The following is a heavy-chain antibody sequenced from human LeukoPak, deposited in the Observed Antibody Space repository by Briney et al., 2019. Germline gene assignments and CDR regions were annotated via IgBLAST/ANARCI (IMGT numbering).Heavy chain of an antibody. CDR2: IIPIFGTA. Sequence: SVKVSCKAPGGTFSSYAISWVRQAPGQGLEWMGQIIPIFGTANYAQKFQGRVTITADESTSTAYMELSSLRSEDTAVYFCASTYDTGHFDYWGQGTLVTVSS. D-gene: IGHD3-9*01. CDR3: ASTYDTGHFDY. J-gene: IGHJ4*02. CDR1: GGTFSSYA. V-gene: IGHV1-69*13.